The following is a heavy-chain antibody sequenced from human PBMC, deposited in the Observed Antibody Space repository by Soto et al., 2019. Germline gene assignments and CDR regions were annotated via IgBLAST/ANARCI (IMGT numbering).Heavy chain of an antibody. CDR2: IIPILGIA. J-gene: IGHJ6*03. Sequence: QVQLVQSGAEVKKPGSSVKVSCKASGGTFSSYTISWVRQAPGQGLEWMGRIIPILGIANYARKFQGRVTITADKSTSTAYMELSSLRSEDTAVYYCAKNQGDPGYYYMDVWGKGTTVTVSS. CDR1: GGTFSSYT. CDR3: AKNQGDPGYYYMDV. V-gene: IGHV1-69*02. D-gene: IGHD3-16*01.